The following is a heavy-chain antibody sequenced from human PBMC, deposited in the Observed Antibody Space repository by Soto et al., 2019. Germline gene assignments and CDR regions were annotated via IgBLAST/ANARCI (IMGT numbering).Heavy chain of an antibody. CDR3: AKGRYSYGYNFDY. D-gene: IGHD5-18*01. J-gene: IGHJ4*02. CDR2: ISGSGGST. V-gene: IGHV3-23*01. CDR1: GFTFSSYA. Sequence: PGGSLRLSCAASGFTFSSYAMSWVRQAPGKGLEWVSAISGSGGSTYYADSVKGRFTISRDNSKNTLYPQMNSLRAEDTAVYYCAKGRYSYGYNFDYWGQGTLVTVSS.